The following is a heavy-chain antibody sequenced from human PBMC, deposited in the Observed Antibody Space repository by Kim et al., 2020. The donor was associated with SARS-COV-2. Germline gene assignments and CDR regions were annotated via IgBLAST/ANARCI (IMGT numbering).Heavy chain of an antibody. Sequence: GGSLRLSCVASGFAFSSYDMHWVRQTPGKGLEWVSYVSSSANTMHYADSVKGRFTVSRDNANNSLYLFMHSLRVEDTALYYCAKSLTTPYRYFGYWGHGTLVTVSS. CDR2: VSSSANTM. CDR1: GFAFSSYD. CDR3: AKSLTTPYRYFGY. J-gene: IGHJ4*01. V-gene: IGHV3-48*03. D-gene: IGHD1-1*01.